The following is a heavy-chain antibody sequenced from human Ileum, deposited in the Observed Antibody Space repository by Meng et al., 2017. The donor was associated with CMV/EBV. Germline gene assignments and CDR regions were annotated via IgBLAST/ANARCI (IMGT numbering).Heavy chain of an antibody. V-gene: IGHV1-18*01. CDR3: ARDNWGYDY. CDR2: ISVHHGNT. J-gene: IGHJ4*02. CDR1: GYTFTNHN. D-gene: IGHD7-27*01. Sequence: QFDLVPSGTEVKKPGASVKVSCKTSGYTFTNHNIAWVRQAPGQGLEWMEWISVHHGNTDYAQKYQDRVTVTRDTSTNTAYMELRSLTSDDTAMYYCARDNWGYDYWGQGTLVTVSS.